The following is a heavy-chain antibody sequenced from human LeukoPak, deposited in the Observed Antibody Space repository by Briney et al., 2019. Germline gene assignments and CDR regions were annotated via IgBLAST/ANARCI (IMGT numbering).Heavy chain of an antibody. J-gene: IGHJ4*02. Sequence: GGSLRLSCATSGFIFSSYEMAWVRQAPGMGLEWVSYISNSGSPIKYGDAVKGRFTISRDNSKNSVYLQMNSLRAEDTALYFCAGGPQYGGRFAYWGQGTLVTVSS. CDR1: GFIFSSYE. CDR3: AGGPQYGGRFAY. CDR2: ISNSGSPI. V-gene: IGHV3-48*03. D-gene: IGHD1-26*01.